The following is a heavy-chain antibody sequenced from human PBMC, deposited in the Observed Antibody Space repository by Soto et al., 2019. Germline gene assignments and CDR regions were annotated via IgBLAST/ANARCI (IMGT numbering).Heavy chain of an antibody. Sequence: SLKPSCKACGYTLTFFHMRWVRQAPGQGLEWMGIINPLGGRTTYAQKLQGRVTMTRDTSTSTVYMELISLRSEDTAGYYCARESSSWYDYWGQGTLVTVSS. D-gene: IGHD6-13*01. J-gene: IGHJ4*02. CDR2: INPLGGRT. CDR3: ARESSSWYDY. V-gene: IGHV1-46*04. CDR1: GYTLTFFH.